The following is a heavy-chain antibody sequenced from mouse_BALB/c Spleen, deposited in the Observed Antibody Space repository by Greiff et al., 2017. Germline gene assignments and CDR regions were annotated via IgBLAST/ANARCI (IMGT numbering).Heavy chain of an antibody. J-gene: IGHJ4*01. V-gene: IGHV1S81*02. CDR3: ARGGYEYPCMDY. CDR2: INPSNGRT. D-gene: IGHD5-1*01. CDR1: GYTFPSYW. Sequence: VQLQQSGPELVKPSPSVKLSCTASGYTFPSYWMHWVKQRPGQGLEWIGVINPSNGRTNYNEKFKSQATLTVDKSSSTAYMQLSRLTSEDSAVDYCARGGYEYPCMDYWGQGTTVTVAS.